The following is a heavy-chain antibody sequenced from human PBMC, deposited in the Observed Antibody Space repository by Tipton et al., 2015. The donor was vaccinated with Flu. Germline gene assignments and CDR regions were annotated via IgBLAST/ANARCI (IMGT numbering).Heavy chain of an antibody. V-gene: IGHV3-23*01. Sequence: SLRLSCAASGFTFSSYAMSWVRQAPGKGLEWVSAISGSGGSTYYADSVKGRFTISRDNSKNTLYLQMNSLRAEDTAVYYCAKDRGEAAARDSPSNYWGQGTLVTVSS. CDR2: ISGSGGST. J-gene: IGHJ4*02. D-gene: IGHD6-13*01. CDR3: AKDRGEAAARDSPSNY. CDR1: GFTFSSYA.